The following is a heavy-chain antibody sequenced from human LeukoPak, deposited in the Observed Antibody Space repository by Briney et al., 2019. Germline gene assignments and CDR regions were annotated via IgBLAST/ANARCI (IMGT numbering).Heavy chain of an antibody. CDR1: GYTLTDLS. CDR3: ATADSSGWSQASYYYYYMDV. CDR2: FDPEDGET. V-gene: IGHV1-24*01. D-gene: IGHD6-19*01. J-gene: IGHJ6*03. Sequence: GASVKVSCKVSGYTLTDLSMHWVRQAPGKGLEWMGGFDPEDGETIYAQNFQGRVTMTEDTSTDTAYMELSSLRSEDTAVYYCATADSSGWSQASYYYYYMDVWGKGTTVTISS.